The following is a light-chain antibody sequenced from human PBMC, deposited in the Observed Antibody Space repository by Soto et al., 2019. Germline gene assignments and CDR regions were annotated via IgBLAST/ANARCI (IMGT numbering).Light chain of an antibody. CDR1: QSVSSSF. J-gene: IGKJ1*01. V-gene: IGKV3-20*01. CDR3: QQYGSSPWT. Sequence: EIVLTQSPGTLSLSPGERATLSCRASQSVSSSFLAWYQQKPGQAPRLLIYGASSRATGIPDRFSGSGSGTDFTLTISRLGPEDFAVYYCQQYGSSPWTFGPGTKVEIK. CDR2: GAS.